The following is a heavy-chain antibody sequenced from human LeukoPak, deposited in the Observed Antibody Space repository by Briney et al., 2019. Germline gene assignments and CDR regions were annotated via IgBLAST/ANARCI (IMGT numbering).Heavy chain of an antibody. D-gene: IGHD2-2*02. CDR1: GGAFSSYA. V-gene: IGHV1-69*13. CDR3: ARDRPGRYCSSPSCFTASPLDP. CDR2: IIPIFGTA. J-gene: IGHJ5*02. Sequence: SVKVSCKASGGAFSSYAISWVRQAPGQGLEWMGGIIPIFGTANYAQKLQGRVTITADESTSTAYMELSSLRSEDTAVYYCARDRPGRYCSSPSCFTASPLDPWGQGILVIVSS.